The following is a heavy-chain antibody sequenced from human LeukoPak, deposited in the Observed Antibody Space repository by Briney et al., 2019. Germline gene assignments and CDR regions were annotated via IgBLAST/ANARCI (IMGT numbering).Heavy chain of an antibody. Sequence: GGSLRLSCAASGFTFSSYEMNWVRQAPGKGLEWVSYISSSSSTIYYADSVKGRFTISRDNAKNSLYLQMNSLRAEDTAVYHCARGDGSGYDSGLVVGYWGQGTLVTVSS. J-gene: IGHJ4*02. D-gene: IGHD5-12*01. CDR2: ISSSSSTI. CDR1: GFTFSSYE. CDR3: ARGDGSGYDSGLVVGY. V-gene: IGHV3-48*01.